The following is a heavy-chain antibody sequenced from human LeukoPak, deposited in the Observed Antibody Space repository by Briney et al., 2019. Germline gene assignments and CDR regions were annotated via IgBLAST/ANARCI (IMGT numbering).Heavy chain of an antibody. CDR1: GYSFTSYW. J-gene: IGHJ3*02. V-gene: IGHV5-51*01. D-gene: IGHD3-22*01. CDR3: PRLGYYDSSGWGPLADI. Sequence: GESLKISCNGSGYSFTSYWIGRLRQMPGKGLEWMWIIYPGDSDTRYSPSFQGQVTISADTSISTAYLQWSSLKASDTAMYYCPRLGYYDSSGWGPLADIWGQGTMVTVSP. CDR2: IYPGDSDT.